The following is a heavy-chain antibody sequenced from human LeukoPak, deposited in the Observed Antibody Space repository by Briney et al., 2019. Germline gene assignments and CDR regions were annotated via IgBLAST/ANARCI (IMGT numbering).Heavy chain of an antibody. D-gene: IGHD3-10*01. CDR3: VRDKLGPNWYFDL. CDR1: GFTFSSYS. J-gene: IGHJ2*01. CDR2: ISSSSSTI. V-gene: IGHV3-48*02. Sequence: PGGSLRLSCAASGFTFSSYSMNWVRQAPGKGPEWVSYISSSSSTIYYADSVKGRFTISRDNAKNSLYLQMNSLRDEDTAVYYCVRDKLGPNWYFDLWGRGTLVTVSS.